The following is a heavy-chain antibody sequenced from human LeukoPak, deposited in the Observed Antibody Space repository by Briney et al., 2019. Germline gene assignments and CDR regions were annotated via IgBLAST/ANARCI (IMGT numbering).Heavy chain of an antibody. CDR3: ARDLSGVTGYTYGRGIDY. CDR1: GFTFSSYG. Sequence: PGGSLRLSCAASGFTFSSYGMYWVRQAPGKGLEWVAFVRYDGSNKYYADSVKGRFTISRDNSKNTLDLQMKSLRAEDTAVYYCARDLSGVTGYTYGRGIDYWGQGTLVTVSS. CDR2: VRYDGSNK. J-gene: IGHJ4*02. V-gene: IGHV3-30*02. D-gene: IGHD5-18*01.